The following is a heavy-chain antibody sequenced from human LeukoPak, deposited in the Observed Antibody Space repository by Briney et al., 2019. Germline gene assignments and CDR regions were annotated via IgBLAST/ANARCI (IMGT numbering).Heavy chain of an antibody. V-gene: IGHV1-8*01. Sequence: ASVKVSCKASGYTFTSYDINWVRQATGQGLEWMGWMNPNSGNTGYAQKFQGRVTMTRNTSISTAYMELSSLRSEDTAVYYCARRYCSGGSCYADAFDIWGQGTMVTVSS. CDR2: MNPNSGNT. CDR1: GYTFTSYD. J-gene: IGHJ3*02. CDR3: ARRYCSGGSCYADAFDI. D-gene: IGHD2-15*01.